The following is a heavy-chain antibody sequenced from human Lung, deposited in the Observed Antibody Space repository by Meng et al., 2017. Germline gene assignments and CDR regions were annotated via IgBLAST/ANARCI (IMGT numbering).Heavy chain of an antibody. J-gene: IGHJ4*02. V-gene: IGHV1-2*06. CDR2: INPKSGGT. D-gene: IGHD3-16*01. CDR3: ARGGSYSSDY. CDR1: GYTFTGYY. Sequence: QVQLVQSGAEVKKPGASVKVSCKASGYTFTGYYIHWVRQAPGQGLERMGRINPKSGGTNYAQKFQGRVTMTRDTSISTAYIELSGLRSDDTAVYYCARGGSYSSDYWGQGTLVTVSS.